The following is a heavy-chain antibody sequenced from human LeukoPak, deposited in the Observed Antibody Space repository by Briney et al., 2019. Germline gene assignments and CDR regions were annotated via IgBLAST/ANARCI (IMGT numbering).Heavy chain of an antibody. CDR1: GFSFSNYW. CDR3: AKGDKDSSGGDDYYYYYMDV. CDR2: IYSGGNT. V-gene: IGHV3-66*01. J-gene: IGHJ6*03. Sequence: PGGSLRLSCVASGFSFSNYWMTWVRQAPGRGLEWVSVIYSGGNTYYADSVKGRFTISRDNSKNTLYLQMNSLRAEDTAVYYCAKGDKDSSGGDDYYYYYMDVWGKGTTVTISS. D-gene: IGHD6-19*01.